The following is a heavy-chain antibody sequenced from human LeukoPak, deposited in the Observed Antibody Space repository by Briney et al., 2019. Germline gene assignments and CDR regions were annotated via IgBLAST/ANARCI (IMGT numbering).Heavy chain of an antibody. J-gene: IGHJ4*02. CDR2: ISAYNGNT. Sequence: ASVKVSCKASGYTFTSYGISWVRQAPGQGLEWMGWISAYNGNTNYAQKLQGRVTMTTDTSTSTAYMELRSLRSDDTAVYYRARVTDYGDYVDYFDYWGQGTLVTVSS. CDR3: ARVTDYGDYVDYFDY. CDR1: GYTFTSYG. D-gene: IGHD4-17*01. V-gene: IGHV1-18*01.